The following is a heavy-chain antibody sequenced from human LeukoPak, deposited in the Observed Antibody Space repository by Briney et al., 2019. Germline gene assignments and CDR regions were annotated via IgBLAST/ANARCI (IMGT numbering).Heavy chain of an antibody. J-gene: IGHJ5*02. CDR2: IYYSGST. CDR3: ARGRVGEPNWFDP. D-gene: IGHD1-14*01. Sequence: PSETLALTCTVSGGSISSYYWSWIRQPPGKGLEWIGYIYYSGSTNYNPSLKSRVTISVDTSKNQFSLKLSSVTAADTAVYYCARGRVGEPNWFDPWGQGTLVTASS. V-gene: IGHV4-59*01. CDR1: GGSISSYY.